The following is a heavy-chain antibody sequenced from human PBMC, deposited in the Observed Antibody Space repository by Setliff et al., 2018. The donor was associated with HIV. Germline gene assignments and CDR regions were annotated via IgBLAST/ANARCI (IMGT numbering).Heavy chain of an antibody. D-gene: IGHD3-3*01. CDR2: IDWDDDT. CDR3: ARRVLTSSDYFDY. Sequence: SGPTLVNPTQTLTLTCTVSGFSLGTTGMCVSWIRQPPGKALEWLARIDWDDDTHYNASLKTRLTVSKDTSKNQVVLSLANMDPVNTATYYCARRVLTSSDYFDYWGQGALVTVSS. V-gene: IGHV2-70*11. CDR1: GFSLGTTGMC. J-gene: IGHJ4*02.